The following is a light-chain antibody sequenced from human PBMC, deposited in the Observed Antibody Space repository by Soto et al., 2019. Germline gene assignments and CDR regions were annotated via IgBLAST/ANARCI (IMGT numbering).Light chain of an antibody. CDR1: QTISSY. Sequence: DIQMTQSPSSLSASVGDRVTITCRASQTISSYLNWYQHKPGKAPKLLIYAASSLQSGVPSRFSGRGSGTDFTLTISSLQPEDFATYYCQQSNSIPLTFGQGTKVEIK. CDR2: AAS. V-gene: IGKV1-39*01. J-gene: IGKJ1*01. CDR3: QQSNSIPLT.